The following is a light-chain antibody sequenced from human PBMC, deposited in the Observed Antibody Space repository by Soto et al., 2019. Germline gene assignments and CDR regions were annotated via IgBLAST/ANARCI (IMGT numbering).Light chain of an antibody. CDR3: QQYGSSSLT. CDR2: GAS. Sequence: EIVLTQSPGTLSLSPGESATLXXRSSQSVSRSYLAWYQQKPGQTPRXXIYGASSRATGIPDRFSGSGAGTDFTLTISRLEPEDFAVYYCQQYGSSSLTFGQGTKVDI. CDR1: QSVSRSY. V-gene: IGKV3-20*01. J-gene: IGKJ1*01.